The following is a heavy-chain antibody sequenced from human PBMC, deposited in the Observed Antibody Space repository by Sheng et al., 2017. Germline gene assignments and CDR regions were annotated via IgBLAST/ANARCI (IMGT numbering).Heavy chain of an antibody. D-gene: IGHD6-13*01. CDR1: GFTFNTYW. V-gene: IGHV3-7*05. CDR3: ARDQVTADGKFAY. Sequence: EVQLVESGGGLVQPGGSLRLSCVASGFTFNTYWMSWLRQAPGRGLEWVANINEDETETHYVDSCEGRFTISRDNIKNSLYLQLNSLRAEDTAVYYCARDQVTADGKFAYWGRESWSQSP. J-gene: IGHJ4*02. CDR2: INEDETET.